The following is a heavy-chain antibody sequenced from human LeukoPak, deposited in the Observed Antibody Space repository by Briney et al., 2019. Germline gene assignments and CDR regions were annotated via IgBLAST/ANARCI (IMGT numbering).Heavy chain of an antibody. CDR2: ISGSGGGT. Sequence: PGGSLRLSCAASGFTFSSYAMSWVRQAPGKGLEWVSAISGSGGGTYYADSVKGRFTISRDNSKNTLYLHMNSLRAEDTAVYYCAKDKVAGPTSRFDYWGQGTLVTVSS. J-gene: IGHJ4*02. V-gene: IGHV3-23*01. CDR1: GFTFSSYA. CDR3: AKDKVAGPTSRFDY. D-gene: IGHD6-19*01.